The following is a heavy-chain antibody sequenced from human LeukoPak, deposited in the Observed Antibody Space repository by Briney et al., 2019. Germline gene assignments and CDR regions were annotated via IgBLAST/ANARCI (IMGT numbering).Heavy chain of an antibody. J-gene: IGHJ5*02. CDR1: GFTVSDNY. CDR2: MYSRGDT. V-gene: IGHV3-53*01. D-gene: IGHD6-13*01. Sequence: GGSLRPSCAASGFTVSDNYMSWVRQAPGKRLEWVSVMYSRGDTYYADSVKGRFTFSRDISKNTLYLQMNGLRTEDTAMYYCARDAPQVPAAGVLASWGQGTLVTVSS. CDR3: ARDAPQVPAAGVLAS.